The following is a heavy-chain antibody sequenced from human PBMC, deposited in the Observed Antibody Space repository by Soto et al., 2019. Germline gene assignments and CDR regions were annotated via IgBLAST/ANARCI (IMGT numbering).Heavy chain of an antibody. CDR3: ARINLVEWFFINVDVYDMAV. V-gene: IGHV3-48*02. Sequence: GGSLRLSCVASGFSLSDYAVNWVRQAPGKGLEWVSFISSDSRTIYYADSVEGRFTVSRDNARNSVSLQMDSLRDEDAAVYYCARINLVEWFFINVDVYDMAVWGHGPPVPVSS. CDR1: GFSLSDYA. J-gene: IGHJ6*02. CDR2: ISSDSRTI. D-gene: IGHD3-3*01.